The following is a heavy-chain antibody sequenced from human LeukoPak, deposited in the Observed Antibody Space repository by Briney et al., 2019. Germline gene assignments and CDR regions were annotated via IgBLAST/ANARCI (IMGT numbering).Heavy chain of an antibody. CDR1: GFTFSSYW. CDR2: INSDGSST. Sequence: GGSLRLSCAASGFTFSSYWMHWVRQAPGKGLVWVSRINSDGSSTNYADSVKGRFTISRDNAKNTLYLQVKSLRAEDTAVYYCARDRAPGYYFDYWGQGALVTVSS. V-gene: IGHV3-74*01. CDR3: ARDRAPGYYFDY. J-gene: IGHJ4*02.